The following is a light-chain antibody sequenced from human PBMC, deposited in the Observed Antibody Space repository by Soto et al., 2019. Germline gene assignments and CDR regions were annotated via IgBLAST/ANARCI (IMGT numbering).Light chain of an antibody. CDR3: QQSDSMPWT. J-gene: IGKJ1*01. CDR2: DAS. V-gene: IGKV1-39*01. Sequence: DIQMTQSPSSLSASVGDRVTITCRASQSISNYLNWYQQKPGKAPNLLIYDASSLLSGVPSRFSGSGSGTDFTLTISSLQPEDSATYYCQQSDSMPWTFGQGTKVEIK. CDR1: QSISNY.